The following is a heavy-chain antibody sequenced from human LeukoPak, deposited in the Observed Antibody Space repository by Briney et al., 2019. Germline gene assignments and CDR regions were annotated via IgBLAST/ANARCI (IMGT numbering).Heavy chain of an antibody. J-gene: IGHJ3*02. CDR2: IYYSGST. V-gene: IGHV4-39*01. Sequence: SETLSLTCTVSGGSISSYYWGWLRQPPGKGLEWIGSIYYSGSTYYNPSLKSRVTISVEMSKNQFSLKLTSVTAADTAVYYCARQDYYDSSGFYIWGQGTMVTVSS. D-gene: IGHD3-22*01. CDR3: ARQDYYDSSGFYI. CDR1: GGSISSYY.